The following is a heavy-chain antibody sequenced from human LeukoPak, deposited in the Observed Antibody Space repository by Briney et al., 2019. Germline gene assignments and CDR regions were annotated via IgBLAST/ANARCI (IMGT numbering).Heavy chain of an antibody. CDR3: ARGGGYCSSTSCPLDY. V-gene: IGHV4-34*01. CDR2: INHSGST. Sequence: SETLSLTCAVYGGSFSGYYWSWIRQPPGKGLEWIGEINHSGSTNYNPSLKSRVTISVDTSKNQFSLKLSSVTAADTAVYYCARGGGYCSSTSCPLDYWGQGTLATVSS. D-gene: IGHD2-2*01. J-gene: IGHJ4*02. CDR1: GGSFSGYY.